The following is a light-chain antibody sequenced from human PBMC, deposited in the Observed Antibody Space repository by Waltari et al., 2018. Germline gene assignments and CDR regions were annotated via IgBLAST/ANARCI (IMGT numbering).Light chain of an antibody. CDR1: QDIRNY. V-gene: IGKV1-33*01. Sequence: DIQMTQSPSSLSASVGDRVTITCQASQDIRNYLNWYQQKPGKAPKLLIYEASNLETGVPSRFSGSGSGTDFTFTFSSLQPEDIATYYCQQYDNLPFTFGGGTKVEIK. CDR2: EAS. CDR3: QQYDNLPFT. J-gene: IGKJ4*01.